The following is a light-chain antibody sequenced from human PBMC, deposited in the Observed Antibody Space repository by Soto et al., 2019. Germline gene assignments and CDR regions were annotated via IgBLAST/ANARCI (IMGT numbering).Light chain of an antibody. CDR1: QSVSSN. CDR2: GAS. Sequence: EIVMTQSPVTLSVSPGERATLSCRASQSVSSNLAWYQQKPGQAPRLLIYGASTRVTVIPARFSGSGSGTEFTLTISSLHSEDFAVYYCQQYNNWPPITFGPGTKVAIK. CDR3: QQYNNWPPIT. V-gene: IGKV3-15*01. J-gene: IGKJ3*01.